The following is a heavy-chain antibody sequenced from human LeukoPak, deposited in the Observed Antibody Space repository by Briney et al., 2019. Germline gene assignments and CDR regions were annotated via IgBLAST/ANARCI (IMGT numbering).Heavy chain of an antibody. V-gene: IGHV3-20*04. J-gene: IGHJ4*02. CDR1: GFTFSSYW. Sequence: PGGSLRLSCAASGFTFSSYWMHWVRQAPGKGVEWVSGINWNGGSIVYADSVKGRFTISRDNAKNSLYLQMNSLRAEDTALYYCAREPRPYYSDSSGYIDYWGQGTLVTVSS. D-gene: IGHD3-22*01. CDR2: INWNGGSI. CDR3: AREPRPYYSDSSGYIDY.